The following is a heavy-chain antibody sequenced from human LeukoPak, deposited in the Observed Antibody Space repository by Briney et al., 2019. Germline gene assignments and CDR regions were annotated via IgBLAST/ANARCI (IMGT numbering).Heavy chain of an antibody. CDR3: ARETRHFDWFEKPDAFDI. CDR2: ISSSSSYI. V-gene: IGHV3-21*01. Sequence: GGSLRLSCAASGFTFSSYSMNWVRQAPGKGLEWVSSISSSSSYIYYADSVKGRFTISRDNAKNSLYLQMNSLRAEDTAVYYCARETRHFDWFEKPDAFDIWGQGTMVTVSS. D-gene: IGHD3-9*01. CDR1: GFTFSSYS. J-gene: IGHJ3*02.